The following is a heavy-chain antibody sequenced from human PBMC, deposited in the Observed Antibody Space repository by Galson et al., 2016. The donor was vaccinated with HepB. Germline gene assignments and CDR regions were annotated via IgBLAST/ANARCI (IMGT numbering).Heavy chain of an antibody. V-gene: IGHV4-4*02. CDR2: IYHSGST. CDR1: GGSISSSNW. D-gene: IGHD4-11*01. J-gene: IGHJ2*01. Sequence: SETLSLTCAVSGGSISSSNWWNWVRQPPGKGLEWIGEIYHSGSTHYNPSLKSRVTISVDKSKNQFSLKLSSATAADTAVYYCARGTSTVTTRNWYFDLWGRGTLVTVSS. CDR3: ARGTSTVTTRNWYFDL.